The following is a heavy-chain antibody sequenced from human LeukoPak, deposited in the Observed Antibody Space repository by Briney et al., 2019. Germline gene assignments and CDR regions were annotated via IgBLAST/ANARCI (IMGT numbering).Heavy chain of an antibody. V-gene: IGHV5-51*01. CDR2: IYPGDSVT. CDR1: GYSLTSYW. Sequence: GESLKISCKASGYSLTSYWIGWVRQMPGKGLEWMGVIYPGDSVTRYSPSFQGQVTISADKSISTAYLQWSSLKASDTAMYYCARRRTTIWYFDLWGRGTLVTVSS. D-gene: IGHD1-1*01. CDR3: ARRRTTIWYFDL. J-gene: IGHJ2*01.